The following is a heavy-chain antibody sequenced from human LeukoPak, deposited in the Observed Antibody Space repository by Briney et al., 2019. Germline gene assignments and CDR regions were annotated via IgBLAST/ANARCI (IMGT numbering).Heavy chain of an antibody. CDR1: GGSISSYY. Sequence: SETLSLTCTVSGGSISSYYWSWIRQPPGKGLEWIGSIFYSGSTYYNPSLKSRVTISVDTSKNQISLKLSPVTAADTTVYYCARAPERWYSYGSYTYYYMDVWGKGTTVTVSS. CDR2: IFYSGST. D-gene: IGHD5-18*01. V-gene: IGHV4-39*07. CDR3: ARAPERWYSYGSYTYYYMDV. J-gene: IGHJ6*03.